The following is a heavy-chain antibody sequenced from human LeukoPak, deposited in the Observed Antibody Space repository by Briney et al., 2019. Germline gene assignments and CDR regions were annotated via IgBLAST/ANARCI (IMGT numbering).Heavy chain of an antibody. Sequence: GGSLRLSCAASGFTFSTYGMHWVRQAPGKGLEWGAVISYDGSDKYYADSVKGRFTISRDNSKNTLYLQMNSLRAEDPAVYYCAKDGGYCSGGSCHLIDHWGQGTLVTVSS. CDR1: GFTFSTYG. V-gene: IGHV3-30*18. J-gene: IGHJ4*02. CDR3: AKDGGYCSGGSCHLIDH. D-gene: IGHD2-15*01. CDR2: ISYDGSDK.